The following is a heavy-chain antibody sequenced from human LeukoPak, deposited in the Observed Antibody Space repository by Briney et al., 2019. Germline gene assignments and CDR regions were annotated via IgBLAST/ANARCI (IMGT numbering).Heavy chain of an antibody. V-gene: IGHV3-9*03. CDR2: ISWNSGNI. D-gene: IGHD3-3*01. Sequence: GRSLRLSCAASGFTFDDYAMHWVRQAPGKGLEWVSGISWNSGNIGYADSVKGRFTISRDNAKKSLYLQMNSLRAEDMALYYCAKGKYYDFWSGYSFDPWGQGTLVTASS. CDR1: GFTFDDYA. J-gene: IGHJ5*02. CDR3: AKGKYYDFWSGYSFDP.